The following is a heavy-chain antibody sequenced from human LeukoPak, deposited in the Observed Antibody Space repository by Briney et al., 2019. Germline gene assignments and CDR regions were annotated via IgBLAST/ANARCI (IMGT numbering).Heavy chain of an antibody. V-gene: IGHV3-21*01. CDR3: ARLLWFGELFDFDY. Sequence: GGSPRLSCAASGFTFSSYSMNWVRQAPGKGLEWVSSISRSSRYRYYAESVKGRLTISRDNAKNSLYLQMDSLRAEDTAVYYCARLLWFGELFDFDYWGQGTLVTDSS. CDR1: GFTFSSYS. D-gene: IGHD3-10*01. CDR2: ISRSSRYR. J-gene: IGHJ4*02.